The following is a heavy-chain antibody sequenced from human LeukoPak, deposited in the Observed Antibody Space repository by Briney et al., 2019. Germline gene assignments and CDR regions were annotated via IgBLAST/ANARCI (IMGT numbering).Heavy chain of an antibody. J-gene: IGHJ4*02. CDR2: ISGSGGST. CDR1: GFTFSSYA. Sequence: HPGGSLRLSCAASGFTFSSYAMSWVRQAPGKGLEWVSAISGSGGSTYYADPVKGRFTISRDNSKNTLYLQMNSLRAEDTAVYYCATRVDIVATLDYWGQGTLVTVSS. CDR3: ATRVDIVATLDY. D-gene: IGHD5-12*01. V-gene: IGHV3-23*01.